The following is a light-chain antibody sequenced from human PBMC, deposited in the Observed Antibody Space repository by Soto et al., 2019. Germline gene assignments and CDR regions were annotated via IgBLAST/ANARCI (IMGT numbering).Light chain of an antibody. CDR2: GAS. CDR1: QSGSSNY. CDR3: QQYGSSPYT. J-gene: IGKJ2*01. V-gene: IGKV3-20*01. Sequence: EIVLTQSPATLSLSPGERATLSCRASQSGSSNYSAWYQQQPGQAPRLLMYGASSRATGIPARFSGSGSGTDFTLTISRVEPEDFGVYYCQQYGSSPYTFGQGTKLEIK.